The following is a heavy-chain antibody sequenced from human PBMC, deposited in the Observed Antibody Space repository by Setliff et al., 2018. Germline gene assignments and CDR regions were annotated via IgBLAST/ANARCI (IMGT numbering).Heavy chain of an antibody. D-gene: IGHD4-17*01. V-gene: IGHV4-59*08. CDR1: GGSISSYY. J-gene: IGHJ4*02. CDR2: IYYSGST. CDR3: ARFYGDYQFDY. Sequence: PSETLSLTCTVSGGSISSYYWSWIRQPPGKGLEWIGYIYYSGSTNYNPSLKSRVTISVDKSKNQFSLQLSSVTAADTAVYYCARFYGDYQFDYWGQGTLVTVSS.